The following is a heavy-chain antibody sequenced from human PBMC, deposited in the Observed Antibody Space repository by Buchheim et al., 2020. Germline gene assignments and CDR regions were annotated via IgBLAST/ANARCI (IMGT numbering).Heavy chain of an antibody. J-gene: IGHJ4*02. V-gene: IGHV3-48*03. CDR2: ISSSGSTI. CDR3: ARSLTYYDFWSGHYSQANYDY. Sequence: EVQLVESGGGLVQPGGSLRLSCAASGFTFSSYEMNWARQAPGKGLEWVSYISSSGSTIYYADSVKGRFTISRDNAKNSLYLQMNSLRAEDTAVYYCARSLTYYDFWSGHYSQANYDYWGQGTL. CDR1: GFTFSSYE. D-gene: IGHD3-3*01.